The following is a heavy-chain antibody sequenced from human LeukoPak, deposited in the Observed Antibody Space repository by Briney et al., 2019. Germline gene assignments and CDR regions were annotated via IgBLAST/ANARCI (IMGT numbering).Heavy chain of an antibody. CDR3: AKGDSSPWLVYHY. J-gene: IGHJ4*02. V-gene: IGHV3-23*01. CDR2: VSGRGDSP. D-gene: IGHD6-6*01. CDR1: GFTFSTDD. Sequence: GGSLRLSCVGSGFTFSTDDMTWLPQAPGKGPEWVSVVSGRGDSPYYEDSVKGRFTTSRDNSKNTLYLQMNSLRADDTAIYYCAKGDSSPWLVYHYWGQGTLVTVSS.